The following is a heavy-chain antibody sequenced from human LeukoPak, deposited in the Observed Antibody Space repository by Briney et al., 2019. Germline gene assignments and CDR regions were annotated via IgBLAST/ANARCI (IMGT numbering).Heavy chain of an antibody. CDR3: ARARWGDCSGGSCYLFDY. J-gene: IGHJ4*02. D-gene: IGHD2-15*01. V-gene: IGHV1-18*01. Sequence: GASVKVSRKASGYTFTSYGISCVRQAPGQGLEWMGWISAYNGNTNYAQKLQGRVTMTTDTSTSTAYMELRSLRSDDTAVYYCARARWGDCSGGSCYLFDYWAREPWSPSPQ. CDR1: GYTFTSYG. CDR2: ISAYNGNT.